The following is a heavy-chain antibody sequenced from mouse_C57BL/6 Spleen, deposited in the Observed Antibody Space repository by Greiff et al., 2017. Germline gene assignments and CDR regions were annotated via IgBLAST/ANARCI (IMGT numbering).Heavy chain of an antibody. Sequence: QVQLQQPGAELVKPGASVKMSCKASGYTFTSYWITWVKQRPGQGLEWIGDIYPGSGSTNYNEKFKSKATLTVDTSSSTAYMQLSSLTSEDSAVYYCARSGFITTVVAYYAIDYWGQGTSVTVSS. V-gene: IGHV1-55*01. CDR1: GYTFTSYW. CDR2: IYPGSGST. D-gene: IGHD1-1*01. CDR3: ARSGFITTVVAYYAIDY. J-gene: IGHJ4*01.